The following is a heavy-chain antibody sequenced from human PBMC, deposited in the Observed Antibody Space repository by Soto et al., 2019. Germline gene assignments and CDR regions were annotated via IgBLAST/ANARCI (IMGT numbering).Heavy chain of an antibody. Sequence: QVQLVESGGGVVQPGRSLRLSCAASGFTFSSYGMHWVRQAPGKGLEWVAVISYDGSNKYYADSVKGRFTISRDNSKNTLYLQMNSQRAEDTAVYYCAKLLPNYDFWDGTTDWGQGTLVTVSS. V-gene: IGHV3-30*18. J-gene: IGHJ4*02. CDR3: AKLLPNYDFWDGTTD. CDR2: ISYDGSNK. CDR1: GFTFSSYG. D-gene: IGHD3-3*01.